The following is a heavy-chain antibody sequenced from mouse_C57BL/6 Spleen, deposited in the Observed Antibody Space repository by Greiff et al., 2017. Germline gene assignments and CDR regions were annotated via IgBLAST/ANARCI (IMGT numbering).Heavy chain of an antibody. D-gene: IGHD2-1*01. CDR2: INPNNGGT. CDR3: ARWNGNYGCYAMDN. Sequence: VQLQQSGPELVKPGASVKIPCKASGYTFTDYYLDWLKQSPGKSLEWIGDINPNNGGTIYNQKFKGKAQLTVAKSSSTAYMELRSLTSEDTAIYYCARWNGNYGCYAMDNWGQGNSVTVSS. CDR1: GYTFTDYY. V-gene: IGHV1-18*01. J-gene: IGHJ4*01.